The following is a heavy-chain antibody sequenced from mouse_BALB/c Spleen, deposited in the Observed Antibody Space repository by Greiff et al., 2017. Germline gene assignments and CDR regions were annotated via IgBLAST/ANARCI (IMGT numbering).Heavy chain of an antibody. CDR3: AKDYYGKRYAMDY. V-gene: IGHV1S81*02. D-gene: IGHD2-1*01. Sequence: VQLQQSGAELVKPGASVKLSCKASGYTFTSYWMHWVKQRPGQGLEWIGEINPSNGRTNYNEKFKSKATLTVDKSSSTAYMQLSSLTSEDSAVYYCAKDYYGKRYAMDYWGQGTSVTVSS. CDR1: GYTFTSYW. J-gene: IGHJ4*01. CDR2: INPSNGRT.